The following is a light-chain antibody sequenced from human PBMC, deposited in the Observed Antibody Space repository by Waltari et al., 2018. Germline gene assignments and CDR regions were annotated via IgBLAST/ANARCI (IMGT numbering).Light chain of an antibody. V-gene: IGKV1-39*01. Sequence: TYQASQSIMSYVNWYQQRAGKAPQLLIYGASSLQSGVPLRFSGSGSETDFTLTIRSLQTEDFATYYCQHSLNTPRTFGQATKVEMK. CDR1: QSIMSY. CDR3: QHSLNTPRT. CDR2: GAS. J-gene: IGKJ1*01.